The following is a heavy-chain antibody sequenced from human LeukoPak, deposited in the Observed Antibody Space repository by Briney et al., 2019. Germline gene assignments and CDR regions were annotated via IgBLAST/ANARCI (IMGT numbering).Heavy chain of an antibody. J-gene: IGHJ5*02. CDR3: ARNLYSSSSTDWFDP. CDR1: GYTFTSYG. V-gene: IGHV1-18*01. Sequence: GASVKASCKASGYTFTSYGISWVRQAPGQGLEWMGWISAYNGNTNYAQKLQGRVTMTTDTSTSTAYMELRSLRSDDTAVYYCARNLYSSSSTDWFDPWGQGTLVTVSS. CDR2: ISAYNGNT. D-gene: IGHD6-6*01.